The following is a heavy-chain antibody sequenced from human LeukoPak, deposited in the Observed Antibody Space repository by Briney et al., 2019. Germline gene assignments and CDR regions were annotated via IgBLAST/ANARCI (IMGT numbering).Heavy chain of an antibody. V-gene: IGHV1-2*02. Sequence: ASVKVSCKASGYTFTGYYMHWVRQAPGQGLEWMGWINLNSGGTNSAQKFQGRVTMTRDTSISTAYMELSSLRSEDTAVYYCATPMVRGVVIFDYWGQGTLVTVSS. D-gene: IGHD3-10*01. J-gene: IGHJ4*02. CDR2: INLNSGGT. CDR3: ATPMVRGVVIFDY. CDR1: GYTFTGYY.